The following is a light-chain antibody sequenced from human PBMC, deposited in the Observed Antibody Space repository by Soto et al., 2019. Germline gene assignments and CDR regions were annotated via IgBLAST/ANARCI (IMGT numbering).Light chain of an antibody. J-gene: IGLJ2*01. CDR2: DVN. CDR1: SSDVGGYEY. V-gene: IGLV2-11*01. CDR3: CSYAGTYTPVV. Sequence: QSAPTQPRSVTGSPGQSVIISCTGTSSDVGGYEYVSWFQQSPDKAPKLIIYDVNNRPSGVPDRFSGSKSDNTASLTISGLQAEDEADYYCCSYAGTYTPVVFGGGTKLTVL.